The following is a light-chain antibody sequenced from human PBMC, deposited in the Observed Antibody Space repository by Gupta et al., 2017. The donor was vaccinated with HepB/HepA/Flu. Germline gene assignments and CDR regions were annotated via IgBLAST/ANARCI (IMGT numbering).Light chain of an antibody. CDR3: QSYDSSLSSWV. V-gene: IGLV1-40*01. Sequence: QSVLTQPPSVYGGPGPRVTLSCTGSSSNIGAGYYVHWYQQLPGTAPKLLIYGNSNRPSVVPDRFSGSKSGTSASLAITGLQAEDEADYCCQSYDSSLSSWVFGGGTKLTVL. J-gene: IGLJ3*02. CDR1: SSNIGAGYY. CDR2: GNS.